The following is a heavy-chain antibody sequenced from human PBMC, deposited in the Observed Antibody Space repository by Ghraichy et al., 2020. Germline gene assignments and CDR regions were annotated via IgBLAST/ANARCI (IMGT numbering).Heavy chain of an antibody. CDR1: GFTFSSYG. CDR2: IWYDGSNK. V-gene: IGHV3-33*06. Sequence: GGSLRLSCAASGFTFSSYGMHWVRQAPGKGLEWVAVIWYDGSNKYYADSVKGRFTISRDNSKNTLYLQMNSLRAEDTAVYYCAKKGPGHAFDIWGQGTMVTVSS. J-gene: IGHJ3*02. CDR3: AKKGPGHAFDI.